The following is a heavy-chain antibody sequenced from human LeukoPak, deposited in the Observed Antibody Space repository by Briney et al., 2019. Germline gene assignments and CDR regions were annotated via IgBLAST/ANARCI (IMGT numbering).Heavy chain of an antibody. J-gene: IGHJ6*02. CDR2: MNPNSGNT. V-gene: IGHV1-8*01. CDR3: ARARGGYYYYGMDV. D-gene: IGHD3-10*01. CDR1: GYTFTSYD. Sequence: ASVKVSCKASGYTFTSYDINWVRQATGQGLEWMGWMNPNSGNTGYAQKFQGRVTMTRNTSISTAYMELSSLRSEDTAVYYCARARGGYYYYGMDVWGQGTTVTVSS.